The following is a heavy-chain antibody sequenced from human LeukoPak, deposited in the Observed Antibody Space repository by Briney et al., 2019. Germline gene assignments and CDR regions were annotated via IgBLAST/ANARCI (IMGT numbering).Heavy chain of an antibody. Sequence: SETLSPTCTVSGGSISSYYWSWIRQPPGKGLEWIGYIYYSGSTNYNPSLKSRVTISVDTSKNQFSLKLSSVTAADTAVYYCASSSSSWTEIDYWGQGTLVTVSS. CDR1: GGSISSYY. J-gene: IGHJ4*02. V-gene: IGHV4-59*01. CDR3: ASSSSSWTEIDY. CDR2: IYYSGST. D-gene: IGHD6-13*01.